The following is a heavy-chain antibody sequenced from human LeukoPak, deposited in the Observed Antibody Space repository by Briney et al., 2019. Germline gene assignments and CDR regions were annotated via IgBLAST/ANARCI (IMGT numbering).Heavy chain of an antibody. CDR1: GFTVSSNS. V-gene: IGHV3-53*01. D-gene: IGHD3-10*01. CDR2: IYSDNT. J-gene: IGHJ4*02. Sequence: GGSLRLSCTVSGFTVSSNSMSWVRQAPGKGLEWVSFIYSDNTHYSDSVKGRFTISRDNSKNTLYLQMNSLRAEDTAVYYCAKDQGVRAAEDYWGQGTLVTVSS. CDR3: AKDQGVRAAEDY.